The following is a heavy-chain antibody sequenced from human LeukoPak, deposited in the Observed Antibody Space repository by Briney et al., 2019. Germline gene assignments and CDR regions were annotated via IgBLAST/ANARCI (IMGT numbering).Heavy chain of an antibody. CDR1: GYTFTSYD. CDR3: ARVYYYGSGSTWPNWFDP. J-gene: IGHJ5*02. V-gene: IGHV1-8*01. D-gene: IGHD3-10*01. Sequence: ASVTVSFKASGYTFTSYDINWVRQATGQGLEWMGWMNPNSGNTGYAQKFQGRVTMTRNTSISTAYMELSSLRSEDTAVYYCARVYYYGSGSTWPNWFDPWGQGTLVTVSS. CDR2: MNPNSGNT.